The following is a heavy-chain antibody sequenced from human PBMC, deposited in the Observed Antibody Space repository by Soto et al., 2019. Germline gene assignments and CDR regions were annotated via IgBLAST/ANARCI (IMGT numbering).Heavy chain of an antibody. Sequence: ASVKVSCKAAGYTFTSYGISWVRQAPGQGLEWMGWISAYNGNTNYAQKLQGWVTMTTDTSISTAYMELRSLRSDDTAVYYCARAGSHGYLDYWGQGTLVTGSS. CDR2: ISAYNGNT. CDR1: GYTFTSYG. CDR3: ARAGSHGYLDY. J-gene: IGHJ4*02. V-gene: IGHV1-18*01. D-gene: IGHD3-10*01.